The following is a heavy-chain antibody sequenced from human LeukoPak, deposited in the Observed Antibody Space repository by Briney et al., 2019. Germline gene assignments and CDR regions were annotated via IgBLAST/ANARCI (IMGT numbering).Heavy chain of an antibody. CDR3: VRYSGSRHTLDY. Sequence: GGSLRLSCAASGFTFSSYWMSWVRQAPGKGLEWVANIKQDGSEKYYVDSVNGRFTISRDNAKNSLYLQMNSLRAEDTAVYYCVRYSGSRHTLDYWGQGTLVTVTS. V-gene: IGHV3-7*03. J-gene: IGHJ4*02. CDR2: IKQDGSEK. D-gene: IGHD1-26*01. CDR1: GFTFSSYW.